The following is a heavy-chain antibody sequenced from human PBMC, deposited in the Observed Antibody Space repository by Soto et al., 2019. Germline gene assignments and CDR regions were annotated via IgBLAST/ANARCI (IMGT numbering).Heavy chain of an antibody. Sequence: SGPTLVNPTQTLTLTCTFSGFSLSTSGVGVGWIRQPPGKALEWLALIYWDDDKRYSPSLKSRLTITKDTSKNQVVLTMTNMDPVDTATYYCAHFNNWNDQGRGAFDIWGQGTMVTVSS. CDR2: IYWDDDK. CDR1: GFSLSTSGVG. J-gene: IGHJ3*02. CDR3: AHFNNWNDQGRGAFDI. D-gene: IGHD1-20*01. V-gene: IGHV2-5*02.